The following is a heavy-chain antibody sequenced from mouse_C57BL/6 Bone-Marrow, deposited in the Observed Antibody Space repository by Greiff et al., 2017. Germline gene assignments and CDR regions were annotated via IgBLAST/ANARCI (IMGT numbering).Heavy chain of an antibody. Sequence: EVQLQQSGAELVRPGASVKLSCTASGFNIKDDYMHWVKQRPEQGLEWIGWIDPENGDTEYASKFQGKATITADTSSNTAYLQLSSLTSEDTAVYYCTTVAGTDAYGVQGTLVTVSA. CDR1: GFNIKDDY. CDR2: IDPENGDT. V-gene: IGHV14-4*01. J-gene: IGHJ3*01. D-gene: IGHD4-1*01. CDR3: TTVAGTDAY.